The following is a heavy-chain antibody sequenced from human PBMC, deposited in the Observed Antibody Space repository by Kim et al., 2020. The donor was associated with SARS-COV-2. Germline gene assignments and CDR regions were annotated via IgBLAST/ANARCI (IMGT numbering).Heavy chain of an antibody. Sequence: GGSLRLSCAASGFTVSSKYMSWVRQAPGKGLEWVSVIYNGDNTYNVDSVKGRFTISRDNSKNTLYLQMNSLRAEDTAVYYCASCVNYYDSGGYPAAVDFWGQGTLVTVSS. CDR3: ASCVNYYDSGGYPAAVDF. CDR1: GFTVSSKY. CDR2: IYNGDNT. J-gene: IGHJ4*02. D-gene: IGHD3-22*01. V-gene: IGHV3-53*01.